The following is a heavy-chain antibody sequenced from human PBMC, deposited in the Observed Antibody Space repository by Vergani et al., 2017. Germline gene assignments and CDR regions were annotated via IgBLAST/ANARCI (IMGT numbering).Heavy chain of an antibody. V-gene: IGHV4-31*03. D-gene: IGHD3-22*01. CDR3: ARMGGYDEGDAFRIGYFDS. J-gene: IGHJ4*02. CDR2: IYSTGST. Sequence: QVQLQESGPGLVKPSQTLSLTCSVSGDSISSGVYYWNWIRQHPGKGLEWIGYIYSTGSTHHNPSPRRRIIMSVDTSKNQFSLKLNSVTAADTAMYYCARMGGYDEGDAFRIGYFDSWGPGILVTVSS. CDR1: GDSISSGVYY.